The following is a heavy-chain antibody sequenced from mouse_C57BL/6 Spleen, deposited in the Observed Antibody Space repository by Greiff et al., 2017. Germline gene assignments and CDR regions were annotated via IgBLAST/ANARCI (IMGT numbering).Heavy chain of an antibody. V-gene: IGHV1-53*01. D-gene: IGHD4-1*01. Sequence: VKLQESGAELVKPGASVKLSCKASGYTFTSYWMHWVKQRPGQGLEWIGNINPSNGGTNYNQKFKSKATMTVDKSSSTAYMQLSRLTSEGTSGYYCAWEFAYWGKGTLVTVSA. CDR3: AWEFAY. J-gene: IGHJ3*01. CDR1: GYTFTSYW. CDR2: INPSNGGT.